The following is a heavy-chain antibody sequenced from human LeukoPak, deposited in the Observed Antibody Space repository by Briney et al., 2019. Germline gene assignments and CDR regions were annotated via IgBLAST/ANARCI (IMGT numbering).Heavy chain of an antibody. Sequence: SVKVSCKASGGTFSSYAISWVRQAPGQGLEWMGGIIPIFGTANYARKFQGRVTITADESTSTAYMELSSLRSEDTAVYYCASWALGYSSYYFDYWGQGTLVTVSS. CDR3: ASWALGYSSYYFDY. D-gene: IGHD3-22*01. V-gene: IGHV1-69*01. J-gene: IGHJ4*02. CDR1: GGTFSSYA. CDR2: IIPIFGTA.